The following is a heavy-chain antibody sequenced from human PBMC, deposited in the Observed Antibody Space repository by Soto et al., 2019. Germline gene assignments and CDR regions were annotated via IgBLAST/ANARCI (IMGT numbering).Heavy chain of an antibody. CDR1: GGTFSSYA. D-gene: IGHD3-10*01. Sequence: QVQLVQSGAEVKKPGSSVKVSCKASGGTFSSYAISWVRQAPGQGLEWMGGIIPIFGTANYAQKFQGRVTITADESTSTADMGLSSLRSEDTAVYYCARAEYYGSGRAHPWGQGTLVTVAA. CDR3: ARAEYYGSGRAHP. CDR2: IIPIFGTA. J-gene: IGHJ5*02. V-gene: IGHV1-69*12.